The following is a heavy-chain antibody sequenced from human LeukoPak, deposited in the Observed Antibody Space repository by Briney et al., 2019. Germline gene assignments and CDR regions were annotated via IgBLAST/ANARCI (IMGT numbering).Heavy chain of an antibody. CDR2: IIPIFGTA. V-gene: IGHV1-69*13. Sequence: GASVKVSCKASGGTFSSYAISWVRQAPGQGLEWMGGIIPIFGTANYAQKFQGRVTITADESTSTAYMELSSLRSEDTAVYYCASPPRGYSYGGDIWGQGTMVTVSS. CDR3: ASPPRGYSYGGDI. J-gene: IGHJ3*02. CDR1: GGTFSSYA. D-gene: IGHD5-18*01.